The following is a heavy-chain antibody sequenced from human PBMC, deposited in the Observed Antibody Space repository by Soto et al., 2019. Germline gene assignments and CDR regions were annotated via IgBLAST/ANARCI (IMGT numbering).Heavy chain of an antibody. J-gene: IGHJ5*02. CDR3: ARGITMVRGVTGNWFDP. V-gene: IGHV1-18*04. CDR2: ISAYNGNT. CDR1: GYTFTSYG. Sequence: QVQLVQSGAEVKKPGASVKVSCKASGYTFTSYGISWVRQAPGQALEWMGWISAYNGNTNYAQKFQGRVTMTRDTSISTAYMELSRLRSDDTAVYYCARGITMVRGVTGNWFDPWGQGTLVTVSS. D-gene: IGHD3-10*01.